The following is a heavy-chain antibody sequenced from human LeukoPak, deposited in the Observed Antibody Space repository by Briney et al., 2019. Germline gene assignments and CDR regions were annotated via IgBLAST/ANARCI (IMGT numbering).Heavy chain of an antibody. Sequence: GGSLRLSCTSSGFTFGDYAMSWFRQAPGKGLEWVSYISSTDSTIYYADSVKGRFTISRDNAKNSLYLQMNSLRAEDTAVYYCASQIEPYYFDYWGQGTLVTVSS. J-gene: IGHJ4*02. D-gene: IGHD1-14*01. CDR2: ISSTDSTI. V-gene: IGHV3-11*01. CDR1: GFTFGDYA. CDR3: ASQIEPYYFDY.